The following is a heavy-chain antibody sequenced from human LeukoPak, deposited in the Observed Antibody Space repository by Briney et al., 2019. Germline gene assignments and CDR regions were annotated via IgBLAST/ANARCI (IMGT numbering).Heavy chain of an antibody. J-gene: IGHJ4*02. V-gene: IGHV3-21*01. CDR1: GFTFSTYT. Sequence: GGSLRLSCAASGFTFSTYTINWFRQAPGKGLEWVSSISGSSYYIYYADSVKGRFTISRDNAKNLAYLQMNGLRAEDTAVYYCARVPHPLSLITIFGVVIPQSDYWGQGTLVTVSS. CDR2: ISGSSYYI. CDR3: ARVPHPLSLITIFGVVIPQSDY. D-gene: IGHD3-3*01.